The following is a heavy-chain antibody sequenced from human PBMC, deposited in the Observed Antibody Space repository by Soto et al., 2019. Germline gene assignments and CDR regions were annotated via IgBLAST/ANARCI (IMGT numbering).Heavy chain of an antibody. CDR2: IKQDGSEK. J-gene: IGHJ3*02. D-gene: IGHD3-22*01. CDR3: ARGDYYDNSGHFLDVFDI. CDR1: GFTFSSYW. V-gene: IGHV3-7*04. Sequence: GSLRLSCAASGFTFSSYWMSWVRQAPGKGLQWVANIKQDGSEKWYVASVKGRFTMSRDNAKNSLYLQMNSLRAEDTAVYYCARGDYYDNSGHFLDVFDIWGQGTMVTVSS.